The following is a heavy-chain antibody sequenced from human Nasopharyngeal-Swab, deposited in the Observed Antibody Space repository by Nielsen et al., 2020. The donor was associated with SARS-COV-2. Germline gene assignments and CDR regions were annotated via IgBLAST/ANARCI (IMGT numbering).Heavy chain of an antibody. V-gene: IGHV4-31*02. D-gene: IGHD3-9*01. J-gene: IGHJ6*02. Sequence: WIRQPPGKGLEWIGYIYYSGSTYYNPSLKSRVTISVDTSKNQFYLKLSSVTAGDTAVYYCARDRTDYDILTGWSYYGMDVWGQGTTVTVSS. CDR2: IYYSGST. CDR3: ARDRTDYDILTGWSYYGMDV.